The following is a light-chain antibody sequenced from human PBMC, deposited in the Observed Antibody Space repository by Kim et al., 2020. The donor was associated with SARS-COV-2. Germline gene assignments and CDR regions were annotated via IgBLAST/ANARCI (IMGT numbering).Light chain of an antibody. J-gene: IGLJ3*02. CDR3: QAWDSSTGV. Sequence: SYELTQSPSVSVSPGQTASITCSGDKLGDKYVCWYQQKPGQSPVRVIYEDSRRPSGIPERFLGSNSGNTATLTISGTQAMDEADYYCQAWDSSTGVFGGGTKLTVL. V-gene: IGLV3-1*01. CDR1: KLGDKY. CDR2: EDS.